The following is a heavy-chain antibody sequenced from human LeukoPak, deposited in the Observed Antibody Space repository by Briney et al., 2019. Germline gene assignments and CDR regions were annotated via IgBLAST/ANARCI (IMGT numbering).Heavy chain of an antibody. J-gene: IGHJ6*02. CDR1: GGSISSYY. Sequence: SETLSLTCTVSGGSISSYYWSWIRQPAGKGLEWIGRIYTSGSTNYNPSLKSRVTMSVDTSMNQFSLKLSSVTAADTAVYYCARGPGETGPFYYYYYGMDVWGQGTTVTVSS. CDR2: IYTSGST. D-gene: IGHD1-1*01. V-gene: IGHV4-4*07. CDR3: ARGPGETGPFYYYYYGMDV.